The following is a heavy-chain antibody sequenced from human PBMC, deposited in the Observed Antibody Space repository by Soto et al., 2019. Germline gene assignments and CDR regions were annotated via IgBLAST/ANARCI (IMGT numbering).Heavy chain of an antibody. V-gene: IGHV1-18*01. J-gene: IGHJ4*02. D-gene: IGHD6-13*01. CDR1: GYTFTSYG. CDR3: ARDPKLGYISSRATDY. CDR2: ISACNGNT. Sequence: GASVKVSCKASGYTFTSYGISWVRQAPGQGLEWMGWISACNGNTNYAQKFQGRVTMTRDTSTTTAYMELRSLRSEDTAVYYCARDPKLGYISSRATDYWGKGTLFTVSS.